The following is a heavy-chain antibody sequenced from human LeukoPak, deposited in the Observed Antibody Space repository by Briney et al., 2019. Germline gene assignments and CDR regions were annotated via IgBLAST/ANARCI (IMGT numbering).Heavy chain of an antibody. Sequence: SQTLSLTCTVSGGSISSDDYYWSWIRQPPGKGLEWIGYIYYSGNTYYNPSLKSRVTISVDTSKNQFSLQLSSVTAADTAVYYCARVDLYSSSWRASNWFDPWGQGTLVTVSS. CDR1: GGSISSDDYY. J-gene: IGHJ5*02. CDR3: ARVDLYSSSWRASNWFDP. D-gene: IGHD6-13*01. V-gene: IGHV4-30-4*01. CDR2: IYYSGNT.